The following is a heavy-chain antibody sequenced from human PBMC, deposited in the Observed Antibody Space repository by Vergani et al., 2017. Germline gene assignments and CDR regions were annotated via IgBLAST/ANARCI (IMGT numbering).Heavy chain of an antibody. J-gene: IGHJ3*02. Sequence: QVQLVESGGGLVKPGGSLRLSCAASGFTFSDHYMRWVRQAPGKGLEWISYMSSGDSIYYADSVKGRFSISRDNAKSSLFLQMDSLRAEDTAVYYCARDHRDYNNYPGTFDIWGQGSMVTVSS. CDR3: ARDHRDYNNYPGTFDI. D-gene: IGHD5-24*01. V-gene: IGHV3-11*01. CDR1: GFTFSDHY. CDR2: MSSGDSI.